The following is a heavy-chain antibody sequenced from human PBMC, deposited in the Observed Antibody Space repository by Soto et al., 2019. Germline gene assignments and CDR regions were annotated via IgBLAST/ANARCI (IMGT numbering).Heavy chain of an antibody. CDR1: GFTFSSFW. CDR2: ASPDGTST. D-gene: IGHD4-17*01. Sequence: EVQLVESGGGLVQPGGSLRLSCAASGFTFSSFWMHWVRQAPGKGLEWVSRASPDGTSTSYAGSVKGRFTISRDNAKNTLFMQMNSLRAEVTAVYYCTRHGSGDYFLFDPWGQGTLVTVSS. V-gene: IGHV3-74*01. J-gene: IGHJ5*02. CDR3: TRHGSGDYFLFDP.